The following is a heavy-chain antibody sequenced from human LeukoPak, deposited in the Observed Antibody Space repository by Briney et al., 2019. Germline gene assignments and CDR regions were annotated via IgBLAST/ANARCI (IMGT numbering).Heavy chain of an antibody. CDR1: GFSFSNFA. Sequence: PTGGSLRLSCAASGFSFSNFAMNWVRLAPGKGLEWVSSISGSGGNTYYADSVNGRVTISRDNSMDTLYLHINGLRVEDTATYFCAKSGSGGYHYCYYHMDAWGKGTTVTVSS. J-gene: IGHJ6*03. D-gene: IGHD1-26*01. CDR2: ISGSGGNT. CDR3: AKSGSGGYHYCYYHMDA. V-gene: IGHV3-23*01.